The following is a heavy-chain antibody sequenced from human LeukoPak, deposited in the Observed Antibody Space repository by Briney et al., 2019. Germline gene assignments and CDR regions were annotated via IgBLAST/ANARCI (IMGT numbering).Heavy chain of an antibody. CDR3: RWYYYYYGMDV. J-gene: IGHJ6*02. CDR1: GGSFSGYY. V-gene: IGHV4-34*01. CDR2: INHSGST. D-gene: IGHD4-23*01. Sequence: SETLSLTCAVYGGSFSGYYWSWIRQPPGKGLEWIGEINHSGSTNYNPSPKSRVTISVDTSKNQFSLKLSSVTAADTAVYYCRWYYYYYGMDVWGQGTTVTVSS.